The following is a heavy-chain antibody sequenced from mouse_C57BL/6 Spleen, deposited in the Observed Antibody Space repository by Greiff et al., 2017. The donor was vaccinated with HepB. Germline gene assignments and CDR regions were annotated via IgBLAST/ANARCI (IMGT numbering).Heavy chain of an antibody. V-gene: IGHV5-9*01. CDR2: ISGGGGNT. CDR1: GFTFSSYT. CDR3: ARRAYYSNYGVFYYAMDY. J-gene: IGHJ4*01. D-gene: IGHD2-5*01. Sequence: EVQVVESGGGLVKPGGSLKLSCAASGFTFSSYTMSWVRQTPEKRLEWVATISGGGGNTYYPDSVKGRFTISRDNAKNTLYLQMSSLRSEDTALYDCARRAYYSNYGVFYYAMDYWGQGTSVTVSS.